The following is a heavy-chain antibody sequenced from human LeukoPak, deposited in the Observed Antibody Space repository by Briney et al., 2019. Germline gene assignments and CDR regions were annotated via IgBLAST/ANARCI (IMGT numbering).Heavy chain of an antibody. Sequence: HPGRSLRLSCAASGFTFSSYGMHWVRQAPGKGLEWVAVISYDGSNKYYADSVKGRFTISRDNSKNTLYLQMNSLRAEDTAVYYCAKDHGYSGYYPYGMDVWGQGTTVTVSS. CDR3: AKDHGYSGYYPYGMDV. V-gene: IGHV3-30*18. CDR2: ISYDGSNK. D-gene: IGHD5-12*01. CDR1: GFTFSSYG. J-gene: IGHJ6*02.